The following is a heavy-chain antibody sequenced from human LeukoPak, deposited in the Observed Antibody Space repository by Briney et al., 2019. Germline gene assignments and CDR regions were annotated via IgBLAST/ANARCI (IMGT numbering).Heavy chain of an antibody. D-gene: IGHD4-23*01. V-gene: IGHV4-59*01. CDR2: IYYSGST. J-gene: IGHJ3*02. CDR1: GGPISSYY. CDR3: ARTLTPADAFDI. Sequence: SETLSLTCTVSGGPISSYYWSWIRQPPGKGLEWIGYIYYSGSTNYNPSLKSRVTISVDTSKNQFSLKLSSVTAADTAVYYCARTLTPADAFDIWGQGTMVTVSS.